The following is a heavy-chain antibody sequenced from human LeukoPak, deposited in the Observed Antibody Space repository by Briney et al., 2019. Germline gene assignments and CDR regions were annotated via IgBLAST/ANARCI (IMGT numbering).Heavy chain of an antibody. J-gene: IGHJ6*03. CDR3: ARGDVFGDGYMDV. Sequence: ASVKVSCKASGYTFTGYYMHWVRQAPGQGLEWMGWINPNSGGTNYAQKFQGRVTMTTDTSTSTAYMELRSLRSDDTAVYYCARGDVFGDGYMDVWGKGTTVTVSS. CDR1: GYTFTGYY. V-gene: IGHV1-2*02. CDR2: INPNSGGT. D-gene: IGHD3-10*01.